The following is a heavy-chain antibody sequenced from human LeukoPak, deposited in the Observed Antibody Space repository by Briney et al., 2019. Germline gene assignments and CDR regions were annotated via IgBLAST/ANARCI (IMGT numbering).Heavy chain of an antibody. D-gene: IGHD3-10*01. CDR2: ISGSGGST. CDR1: GFTFSSYA. V-gene: IGHV3-23*01. J-gene: IGHJ6*02. Sequence: PGGSLRLSCAASGFTFSSYAMSWVRQAPGKGLEWVSAISGSGGSTYYADSVKGRFTISRDNAKNSLYLQMNSLRAEDTAVYYCAKDQGTRGSGSYSYGMDVWGQGTTVTVSS. CDR3: AKDQGTRGSGSYSYGMDV.